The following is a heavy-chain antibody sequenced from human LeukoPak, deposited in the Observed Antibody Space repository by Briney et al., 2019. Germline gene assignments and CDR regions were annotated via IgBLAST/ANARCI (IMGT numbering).Heavy chain of an antibody. CDR3: ARRAAAGPSRSDP. CDR2: IYYSGST. J-gene: IGHJ5*02. V-gene: IGHV4-39*01. CDR1: GGSISSNRYY. Sequence: PSETLSVTCMVSGGSISSNRYYWRWLRQPPGKGLEWIGSIYYSGSTYYNPSLKSRVTISVDTSKNQFSLKLSSVTAADTAVYYCARRAAAGPSRSDPWGQGTLVTVSS. D-gene: IGHD6-13*01.